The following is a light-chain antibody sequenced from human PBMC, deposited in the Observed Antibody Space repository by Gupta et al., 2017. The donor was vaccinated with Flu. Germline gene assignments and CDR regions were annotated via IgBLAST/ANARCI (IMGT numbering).Light chain of an antibody. J-gene: IGKJ2*01. CDR1: HGIVYSDGNTY. CDR3: LQRTHWPPYT. V-gene: IGKV2-30*01. CDR2: EVS. Sequence: LASLAPKYGHSCHGIVYSDGNTYLDWFQKRPGQATSSLLYEVSIRDPGVPDRFSGSGSGTDFTLKISRVEAEDLGVYYCLQRTHWPPYTFGQGTKLEIK.